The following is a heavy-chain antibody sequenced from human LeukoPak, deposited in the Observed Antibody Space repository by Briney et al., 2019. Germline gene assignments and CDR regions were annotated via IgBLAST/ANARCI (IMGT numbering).Heavy chain of an antibody. CDR2: ISWNSGNI. Sequence: GRSLRLSCAASGFTFDDYAMHWVRQAPGKGLEWVSGISWNSGNIGYADSVKGRFIISRDNAKNSLYLQMNSLRPEDTALYYCAKELGGLEDFWGQGTLVTVSS. D-gene: IGHD3-3*01. J-gene: IGHJ4*02. CDR3: AKELGGLEDF. V-gene: IGHV3-9*01. CDR1: GFTFDDYA.